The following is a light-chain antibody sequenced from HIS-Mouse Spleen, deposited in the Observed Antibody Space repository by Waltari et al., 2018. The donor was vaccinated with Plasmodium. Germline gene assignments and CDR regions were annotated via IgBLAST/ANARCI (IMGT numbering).Light chain of an antibody. Sequence: SYELTQPPSVSVSPGQTARNTCSGDALPKKYAYWYKQKSGQAPVRVIYEDSKRPSGSPYRVSGSSSGTMATLTMSGAHVEDEADYYCYSTDSSGNHRVFGGGTKLTVL. CDR3: YSTDSSGNHRV. CDR2: EDS. V-gene: IGLV3-10*01. CDR1: ALPKKY. J-gene: IGLJ3*02.